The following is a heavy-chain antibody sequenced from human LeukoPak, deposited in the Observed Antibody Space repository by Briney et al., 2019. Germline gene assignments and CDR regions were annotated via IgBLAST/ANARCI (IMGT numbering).Heavy chain of an antibody. J-gene: IGHJ4*02. D-gene: IGHD3-10*02. Sequence: PGGSLRHSRVASGFTLSRYWMDWVRQAPGKGLEWVANIRGDAGDKYSVDSVRDRFTTSRGNGKNSLYMQMGSLAAEGAAVYYGARDVHVALDFWGQGTPVVVSS. CDR2: IRGDAGDK. CDR3: ARDVHVALDF. CDR1: GFTLSRYW. V-gene: IGHV3-7*01.